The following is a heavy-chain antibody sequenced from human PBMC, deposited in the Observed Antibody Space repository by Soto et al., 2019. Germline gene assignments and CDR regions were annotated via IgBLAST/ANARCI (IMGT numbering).Heavy chain of an antibody. J-gene: IGHJ4*01. CDR2: TYYRSKWYY. Sequence: QVQLQQSGPGLVKPSQTLSLTCAITGDSVSSNSAGWSWVRQSPSRGLEWLGRTYYRSKWYYEYAVSVRGRITINPDTSKNQYSLQLNSVAPEDTAVYFCARGEQNSGRIFDDWGQGTLVTVSS. CDR3: ARGEQNSGRIFDD. V-gene: IGHV6-1*01. CDR1: GDSVSSNSAG. D-gene: IGHD1-26*01.